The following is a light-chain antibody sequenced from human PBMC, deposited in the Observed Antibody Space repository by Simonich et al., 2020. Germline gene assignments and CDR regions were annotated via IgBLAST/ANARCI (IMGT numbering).Light chain of an antibody. CDR3: QSYDSSNWV. CDR2: ADN. CDR1: SGSIASNY. J-gene: IGLJ3*02. V-gene: IGLV6-57*01. Sequence: NFMLTQPHSVSESPGKTVTISCTRSSGSIASNYVQWYQQRPGSSPTTVIYADNQRPSGFPDRFSGSIDSSSNSASLTISGLKTEDEADYYCQSYDSSNWVFGGGTKLTVL.